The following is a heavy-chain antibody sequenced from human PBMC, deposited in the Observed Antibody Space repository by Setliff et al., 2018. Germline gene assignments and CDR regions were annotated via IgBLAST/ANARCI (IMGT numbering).Heavy chain of an antibody. J-gene: IGHJ3*02. CDR1: GGSFSAYY. CDR3: AIFIVGLDAFDT. D-gene: IGHD1-26*01. CDR2: INQSGST. V-gene: IGHV4-34*01. Sequence: PSETLSLTCAVYGGSFSAYYWRWIRQAPGKGLEWIGEINQSGSTNYNLSLKSRVTMSVDASKKQFSLKLTSVTAADTAVYYCAIFIVGLDAFDTWGQGTMVTVS.